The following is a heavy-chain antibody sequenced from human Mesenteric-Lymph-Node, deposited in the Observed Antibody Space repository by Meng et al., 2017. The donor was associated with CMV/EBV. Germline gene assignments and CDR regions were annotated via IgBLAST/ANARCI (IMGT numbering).Heavy chain of an antibody. D-gene: IGHD3-9*01. J-gene: IGHJ4*02. CDR1: GGSFCGVY. CDR3: ARSSRGYDILPGYYRY. CDR2: INPSEIT. Sequence: SETLSLTCYAYGGSFCGVYGSWLRQPPGKGLEYIGEINPSEITNYNPTLKSQVTISIDMSKSQSTLKLNSVTAADTAVYYCARSSRGYDILPGYYRYWGPGTLVTVSS. V-gene: IGHV4-34*01.